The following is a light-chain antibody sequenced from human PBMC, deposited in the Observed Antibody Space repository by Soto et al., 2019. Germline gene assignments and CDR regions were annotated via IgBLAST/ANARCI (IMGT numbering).Light chain of an antibody. Sequence: EIVLTQSPGTLSLSPGERATLSCRASQSISNNLAWYQQKPGQAPSLLFYGASNRASGVPARFSGSGSGTEFTLTISSLQSEDFAIYYCHQYNGWPRTFGQGTKVDI. CDR3: HQYNGWPRT. CDR2: GAS. V-gene: IGKV3-15*01. CDR1: QSISNN. J-gene: IGKJ1*01.